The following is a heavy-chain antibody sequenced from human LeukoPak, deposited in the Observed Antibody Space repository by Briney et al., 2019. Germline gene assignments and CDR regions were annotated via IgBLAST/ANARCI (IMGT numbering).Heavy chain of an antibody. J-gene: IGHJ6*02. CDR3: ARDPSHYDFWSGYPGYYYYGMDV. V-gene: IGHV4-31*11. CDR1: GGSFSGYY. D-gene: IGHD3-3*01. Sequence: SETLSLTCAVYGGSFSGYYWSWIRQHPGKGLEWIGYIYYSGSTYYNPSLKSRVTISVDTSKNQFSLKLSSVTAADTAVYYCARDPSHYDFWSGYPGYYYYGMDVWGQGTTVTVSS. CDR2: IYYSGST.